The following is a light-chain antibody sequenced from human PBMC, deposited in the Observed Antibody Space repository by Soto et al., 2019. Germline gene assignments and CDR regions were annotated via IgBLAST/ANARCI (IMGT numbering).Light chain of an antibody. CDR1: HNIINY. CDR3: QQSYSTPWT. J-gene: IGKJ1*01. CDR2: AAS. Sequence: DIQMTQSPSSLSASVGDRVTITCRASHNIINYLNWYQQKPGKAPKLLIYAASSLQSGVPSRFSGSGSGTDFTLTISSLQPEDFATYYCQQSYSTPWTFGQGTKVDI. V-gene: IGKV1-39*01.